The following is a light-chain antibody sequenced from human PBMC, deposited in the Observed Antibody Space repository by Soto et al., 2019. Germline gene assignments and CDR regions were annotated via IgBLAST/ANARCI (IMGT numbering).Light chain of an antibody. J-gene: IGKJ3*01. CDR1: QNVSTY. V-gene: IGKV3-11*01. Sequence: EIVLTQSPATLSLSPGERATLSCRASQNVSTYLAWYQQKPGQAPRLLIYDASNRATGIPARFSGSGSGTDFTLTISSLEPEDFAVYYCPPRNNWTNFGPWTKVDIK. CDR2: DAS. CDR3: PPRNNWTN.